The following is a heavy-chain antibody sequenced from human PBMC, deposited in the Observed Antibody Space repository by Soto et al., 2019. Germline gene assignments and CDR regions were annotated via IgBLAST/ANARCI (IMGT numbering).Heavy chain of an antibody. Sequence: QVQLVESGGGVVQPGRSLRLSCAASGFTFSSFGMHWVRQAPGKGLVWVAVIWYDGSNKYYADSVKGRFTVSRDNSKNTVYLQMNSLRAEDTAVYYCARRYCSSTSCYLFDYWGQGTLVTVSS. D-gene: IGHD2-2*01. CDR1: GFTFSSFG. CDR2: IWYDGSNK. V-gene: IGHV3-33*01. CDR3: ARRYCSSTSCYLFDY. J-gene: IGHJ4*02.